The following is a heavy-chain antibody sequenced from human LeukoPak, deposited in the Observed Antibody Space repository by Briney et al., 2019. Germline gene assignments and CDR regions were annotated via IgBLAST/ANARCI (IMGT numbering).Heavy chain of an antibody. CDR2: IYPDDSDT. Sequence: GESPKISCKGSGYSFTSYWIGWVRQMPGKGLEWMGIIYPDDSDTKYSPSFQGQVAISVDKSISTAYLQWSSLKASDTAIYYCARRSSYGSAWTAFDPWGQGTLVTVSS. CDR3: ARRSSYGSAWTAFDP. J-gene: IGHJ5*02. CDR1: GYSFTSYW. V-gene: IGHV5-51*01. D-gene: IGHD6-19*01.